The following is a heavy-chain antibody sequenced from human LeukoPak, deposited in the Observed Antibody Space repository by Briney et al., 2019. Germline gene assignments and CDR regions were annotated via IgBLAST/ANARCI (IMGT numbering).Heavy chain of an antibody. CDR2: ISPNSGGA. CDR3: ARIMEYYDFTPRGFDI. D-gene: IGHD3/OR15-3a*01. CDR1: GYTFTGYY. J-gene: IGHJ3*02. V-gene: IGHV1-2*02. Sequence: ASVKVSCKASGYTFTGYYIHWVRQAPGQGLEWMGWISPNSGGANYAQKFQDRVTMNRDTSITTAYMELSRLTSDDTAIYYCARIMEYYDFTPRGFDIWGRGTMVAVSS.